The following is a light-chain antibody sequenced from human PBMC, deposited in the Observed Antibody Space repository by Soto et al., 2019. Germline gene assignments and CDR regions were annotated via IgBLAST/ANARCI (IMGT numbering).Light chain of an antibody. CDR1: SSNIGAGFD. Sequence: QSALTQPPSVSGAPGQRVTISCTGSSSNIGAGFDVHWYQQLPGKAPKLLIYGNNNRPSGVPDRFSGSKSGTSASLAITGLQAEDEADYYCQSYDSSLSGSVFGGGTKLTVL. CDR2: GNN. CDR3: QSYDSSLSGSV. J-gene: IGLJ3*02. V-gene: IGLV1-40*01.